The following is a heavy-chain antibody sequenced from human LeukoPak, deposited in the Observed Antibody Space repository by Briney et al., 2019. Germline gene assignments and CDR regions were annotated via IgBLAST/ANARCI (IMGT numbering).Heavy chain of an antibody. CDR3: ARDSWRFYLWRDDAFDI. D-gene: IGHD3-3*01. Sequence: PGGSLRLSCAASGFTLSSYGMHWVRQAPGKGLEWVAVIWYDGSNKYYADSVKGRFTISRDNSKNTLYLQMNSLRAEDTAVYYCARDSWRFYLWRDDAFDIWGQGTMVTVSS. CDR2: IWYDGSNK. J-gene: IGHJ3*02. CDR1: GFTLSSYG. V-gene: IGHV3-33*01.